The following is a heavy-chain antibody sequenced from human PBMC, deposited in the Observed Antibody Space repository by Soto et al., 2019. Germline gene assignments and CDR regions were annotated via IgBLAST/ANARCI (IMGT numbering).Heavy chain of an antibody. CDR1: GYTFTGYA. V-gene: IGHV1-3*01. CDR2: FNAGNGNT. Sequence: ASVKVSCNASGYTFTGYAMHWDRLAPGQRQERMGWFNAGNGNTKYSQKFQGRATLTRDTSASTAYIELSSLRAEDTAVYYCARGHYGMDVWCQGTTVTVSS. J-gene: IGHJ6*02. CDR3: ARGHYGMDV.